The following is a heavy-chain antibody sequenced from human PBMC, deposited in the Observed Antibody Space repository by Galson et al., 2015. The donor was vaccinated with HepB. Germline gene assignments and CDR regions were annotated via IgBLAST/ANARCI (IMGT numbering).Heavy chain of an antibody. CDR3: ARELSV. D-gene: IGHD5/OR15-5a*01. V-gene: IGHV3-30-3*01. J-gene: IGHJ4*02. CDR2: ISYDGSNK. Sequence: SLRLSCAASGFTFSSFVMHWVRQAPGKGLEWVAVISYDGSNKYYADSVKGRFTISRDNSKNTLYLQMNSLRAEDTAVYYCARELSVGGQGTLVTVSS. CDR1: GFTFSSFV.